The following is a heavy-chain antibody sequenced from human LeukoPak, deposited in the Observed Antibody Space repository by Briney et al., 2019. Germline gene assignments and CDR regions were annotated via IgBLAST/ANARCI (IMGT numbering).Heavy chain of an antibody. CDR1: GYTFTSYG. D-gene: IGHD3-22*01. J-gene: IGHJ4*02. Sequence: ASLKSSSKASGYTFTSYGISWGRQAPGQGREWMGWISAYNGNTNYAQKPQGSVTMTTDTYTSTAYMELRSLISDDTAVYYCAYDSSGYRVAAFDYWGQGTLVTVSS. CDR2: ISAYNGNT. V-gene: IGHV1-18*01. CDR3: AYDSSGYRVAAFDY.